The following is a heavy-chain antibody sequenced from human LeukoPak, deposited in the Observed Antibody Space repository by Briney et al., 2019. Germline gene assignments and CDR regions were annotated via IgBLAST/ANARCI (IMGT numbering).Heavy chain of an antibody. J-gene: IGHJ4*02. CDR1: GFTFSTYW. V-gene: IGHV3-74*01. CDR2: IKTDGSST. CDR3: TRGLYSSVL. Sequence: GGSLRLSCAASGFTFSTYWMQWVRQAPGKGLVWVSRIKTDGSSTSYADSVKGRFTISGDNAKNTLYLQMNSLRAEDTAVYYCTRGLYSSVLWGQGTLVTVSS. D-gene: IGHD6-19*01.